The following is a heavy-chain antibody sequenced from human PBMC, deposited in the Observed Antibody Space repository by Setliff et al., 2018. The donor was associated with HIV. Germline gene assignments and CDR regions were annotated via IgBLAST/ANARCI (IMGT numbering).Heavy chain of an antibody. CDR2: IYHRGST. J-gene: IGHJ6*03. Sequence: SETLSLTCTVSGASITTDTYCWAWIRQPPGKGLEWIGSIYHRGSTHHNPSLKSRVTISVDTSKNQFSLKLSSVTAADTAVYYCASEAWTSYRSSSGYYYYYMDVWGKGTTVTVSS. CDR1: GASITTDTYC. V-gene: IGHV4-39*07. D-gene: IGHD6-6*01. CDR3: ASEAWTSYRSSSGYYYYYMDV.